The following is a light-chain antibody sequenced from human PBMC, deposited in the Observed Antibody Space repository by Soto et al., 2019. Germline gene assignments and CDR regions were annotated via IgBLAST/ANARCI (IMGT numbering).Light chain of an antibody. CDR3: QHYYSSPFT. V-gene: IGKV3D-15*01. CDR2: GAS. Sequence: VLTPSPPTLAVSPWQRATLSCWASETVANNLAWYQQKPGQSPRLLIYGASTRATGIPDRASGSGSGSDFTLTISSLQAEDVAVYYCQHYYSSPFTFGQGTRLE. J-gene: IGKJ5*01. CDR1: ETVANN.